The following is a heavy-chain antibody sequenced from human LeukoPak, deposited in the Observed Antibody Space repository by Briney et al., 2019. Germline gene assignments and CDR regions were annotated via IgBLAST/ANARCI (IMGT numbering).Heavy chain of an antibody. CDR2: IFYSGTT. V-gene: IGHV4-39*01. Sequence: KTSETLSLTCTVSGVSISSTSYYWGWIRQPPGKGLEWIGSIFYSGTTYYNPSLKSRVTISVDTSKNQFSLKLSSVTAADTAVYYCARTSGYLSFWFDPWGQGTLVTVSS. CDR1: GVSISSTSYY. CDR3: ARTSGYLSFWFDP. J-gene: IGHJ5*02. D-gene: IGHD6-25*01.